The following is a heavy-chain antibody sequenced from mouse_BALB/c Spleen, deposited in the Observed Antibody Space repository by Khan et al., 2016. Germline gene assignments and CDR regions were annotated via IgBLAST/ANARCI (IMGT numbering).Heavy chain of an antibody. J-gene: IGHJ3*01. CDR1: GFNIKDTY. D-gene: IGHD2-10*02. CDR2: IDPANGNT. V-gene: IGHV14-3*02. CDR3: ARVYEAWFAY. Sequence: VQLKQSGAELVKPGASVKLSCTTSGFNIKDTYMYWVKQRPEQGLEWIGRIDPANGNTKYDPKFQGKATITADTSSNTAYLQFSSLTSADTAVYYCARVYEAWFAYWGQGTLVTVSA.